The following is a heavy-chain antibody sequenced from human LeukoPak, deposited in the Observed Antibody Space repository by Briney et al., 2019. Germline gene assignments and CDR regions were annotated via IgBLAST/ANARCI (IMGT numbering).Heavy chain of an antibody. Sequence: SETLSLTCAVSGGSISSSSYYWGWIRQPPGKGLEWIGSIYYSGSTYYNPSLKSRVTISVDTSKNQFSLKLSSVTAADTAVYYCARHETFSRAISYFDYWGQGTLVTVSS. V-gene: IGHV4-39*01. D-gene: IGHD2-21*01. J-gene: IGHJ4*02. CDR1: GGSISSSSYY. CDR3: ARHETFSRAISYFDY. CDR2: IYYSGST.